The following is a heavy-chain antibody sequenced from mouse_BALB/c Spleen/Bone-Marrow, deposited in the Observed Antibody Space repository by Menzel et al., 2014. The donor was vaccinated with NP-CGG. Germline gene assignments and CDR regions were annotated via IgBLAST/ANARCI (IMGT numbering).Heavy chain of an antibody. V-gene: IGHV1-14*01. Sequence: EVKLQESGPELVKPGASVKMSCKASGYTFTSYVMHWVKQMPGQGLEWIGYINPYNDGTKYNEKFKGKATLTSDKSSSTAYMELSSLTSEDSAVYYCARWGRYDRESCAMDYWGQGTSVTVSS. CDR3: ARWGRYDRESCAMDY. CDR2: INPYNDGT. J-gene: IGHJ4*01. CDR1: GYTFTSYV. D-gene: IGHD2-14*01.